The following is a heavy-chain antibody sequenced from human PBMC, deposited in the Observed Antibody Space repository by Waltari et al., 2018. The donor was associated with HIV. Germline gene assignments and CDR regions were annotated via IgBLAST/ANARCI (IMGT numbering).Heavy chain of an antibody. J-gene: IGHJ6*02. CDR1: GGSVSPGDYS. CDR2: IFYTAGS. Sequence: VQLQESGPGLVKPSQTLSLSCPVSGGSVSPGDYSWTWVRQSPGKGLEWIGHIFYTAGSYYNPSLNNRVSTSLDKANNRVSLRLTSVTAADTAVYYCSRGGRTAAAYFGMDVWGPGTTVIVAS. D-gene: IGHD6-25*01. CDR3: SRGGRTAAAYFGMDV. V-gene: IGHV4-30-4*08.